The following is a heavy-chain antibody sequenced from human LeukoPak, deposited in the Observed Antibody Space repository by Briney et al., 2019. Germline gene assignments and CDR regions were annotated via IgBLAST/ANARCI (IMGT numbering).Heavy chain of an antibody. V-gene: IGHV3-30*18. CDR1: GFTFSSYG. J-gene: IGHJ4*02. D-gene: IGHD6-13*01. CDR3: AKDQGAGSSSWYYFDY. CDR2: ISYDGSNK. Sequence: GGSLRLSCAASGFTFSSYGMHWVRQAPGKGLEWVAVISYDGSNKYYADSVKCRFTISRDNSKNTLYLQMNSLRAEDTAAYYCAKDQGAGSSSWYYFDYWGQGTLVTVSS.